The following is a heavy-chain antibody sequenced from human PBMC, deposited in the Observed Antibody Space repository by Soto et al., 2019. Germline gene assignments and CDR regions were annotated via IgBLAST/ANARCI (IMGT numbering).Heavy chain of an antibody. CDR2: IYPSDSDT. V-gene: IGHV5-51*01. CDR3: ARGGVSTRTFDY. Sequence: GESLKISCXGSGYNFAGYWIAWVRQMPGKGLELMGIIYPSDSDTRYRPSFQGQVTISADKSISSAYLQWSSLRASDTAMYYCARGGVSTRTFDYWGQGTPVTVSS. CDR1: GYNFAGYW. J-gene: IGHJ4*02. D-gene: IGHD3-3*01.